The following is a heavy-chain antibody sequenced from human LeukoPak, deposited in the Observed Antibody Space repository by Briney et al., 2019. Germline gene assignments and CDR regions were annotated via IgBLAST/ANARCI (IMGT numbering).Heavy chain of an antibody. CDR1: GFTLSSNF. D-gene: IGHD4-17*01. J-gene: IGHJ3*02. CDR2: IHTGGRT. CDR3: AVRVTKGSWSAFDI. Sequence: GGSLRLSCAASGFTLSSNFMTWVRQAPGKGLEWFSVIHTGGRTYYVDSVKGRFTISRDDSKNTFYLHMNSLRAEDAAVYYCAVRVTKGSWSAFDIWGQGTMVTVSS. V-gene: IGHV3-66*01.